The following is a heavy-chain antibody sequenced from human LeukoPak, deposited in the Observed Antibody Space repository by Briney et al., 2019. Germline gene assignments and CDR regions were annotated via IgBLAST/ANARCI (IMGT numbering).Heavy chain of an antibody. CDR3: ARERGWELLNYAFDI. CDR1: GGTFISYA. D-gene: IGHD1-26*01. V-gene: IGHV1-69*05. CDR2: IIPIFGTA. Sequence: SVKVSCKASGGTFISYAISWVRQAPGQGLEWRGGIIPIFGTANYAQKFQGRVTITTDESTSTAYMELSSLRAEDTAVYYCARERGWELLNYAFDIWGQGTMVTVSS. J-gene: IGHJ3*02.